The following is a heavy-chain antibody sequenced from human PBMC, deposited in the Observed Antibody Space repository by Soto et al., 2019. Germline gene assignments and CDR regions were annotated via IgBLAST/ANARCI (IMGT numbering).Heavy chain of an antibody. J-gene: IGHJ6*02. Sequence: QVQLVQSGAEVKKPGASVKVSCKASGYTFTSYDINWVRQATGQGLEWMGWMNPNSGNTGYAQKFQGRVTMTRNTXMXXAHMELSSLRSEDTAVYYCARVVVAARYYYYGMDVWGQGTTVTVSS. CDR2: MNPNSGNT. CDR3: ARVVVAARYYYYGMDV. D-gene: IGHD2-15*01. V-gene: IGHV1-8*01. CDR1: GYTFTSYD.